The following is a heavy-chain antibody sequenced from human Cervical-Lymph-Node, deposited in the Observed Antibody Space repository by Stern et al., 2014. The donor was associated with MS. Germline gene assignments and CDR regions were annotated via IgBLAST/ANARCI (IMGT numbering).Heavy chain of an antibody. Sequence: QVQLVESGGGLVTPGGSLRLSCAASGFTLGDYCVSWIRQAPGQGLDWISYISHRGYTIYYADSVQVRFTITRDNAKNSLYLQMNSLRAEDTAVYYCAKEGPLNDNNYDFYYGMDVWGQGTTVTVSS. CDR1: GFTLGDYC. D-gene: IGHD1-1*01. J-gene: IGHJ6*02. CDR3: AKEGPLNDNNYDFYYGMDV. V-gene: IGHV3-11*01. CDR2: ISHRGYTI.